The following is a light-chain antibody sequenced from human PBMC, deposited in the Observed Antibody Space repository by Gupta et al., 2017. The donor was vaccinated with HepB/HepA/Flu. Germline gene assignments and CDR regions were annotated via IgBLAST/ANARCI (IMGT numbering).Light chain of an antibody. V-gene: IGKV3-20*01. Sequence: EIVLTQSPGTLSLSPGERATLSCRASQSVSSSYLAWYQQKPGQAPRLLIYGTSSRAPGIPDRFSGSGSGTDFTLTISRLELEDFAVYYCQQYGSSPWTFGHGTRVEI. CDR2: GTS. CDR3: QQYGSSPWT. CDR1: QSVSSSY. J-gene: IGKJ1*01.